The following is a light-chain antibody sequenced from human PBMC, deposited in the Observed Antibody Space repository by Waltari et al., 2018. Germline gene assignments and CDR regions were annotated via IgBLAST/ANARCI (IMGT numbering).Light chain of an antibody. V-gene: IGKV1-39*01. CDR3: QQYYDVPYT. CDR1: QNIRTR. CDR2: EVS. Sequence: DVQMTQSPSSLSASIADRVTITCRASQNIRTRLIWYQQKPGRAPKVLIYEVSNLQSGVPSRFSGSGSGTDFTLTINSLQAEDVAFYYCQQYYDVPYTFGRGTRLEIK. J-gene: IGKJ2*01.